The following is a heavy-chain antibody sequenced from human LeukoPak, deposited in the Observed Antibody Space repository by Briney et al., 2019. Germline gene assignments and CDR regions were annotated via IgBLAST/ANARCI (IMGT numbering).Heavy chain of an antibody. V-gene: IGHV3-49*04. D-gene: IGHD2-15*01. J-gene: IGHJ4*02. Sequence: GRSLRLSCTTSGFTFGDYAMSWVRQAPGKGLEWLGFIRSKAYSGTTEYAASVRGRFTFSRDDSKYIAYLQMNSLKAEDTAVYYCTRGSCGGGRCYSILGLGYWGQGTLVTVSS. CDR3: TRGSCGGGRCYSILGLGY. CDR2: IRSKAYSGTT. CDR1: GFTFGDYA.